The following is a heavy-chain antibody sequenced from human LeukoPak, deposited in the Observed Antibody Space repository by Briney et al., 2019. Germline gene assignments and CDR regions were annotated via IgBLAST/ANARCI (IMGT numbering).Heavy chain of an antibody. Sequence: SETLSLTCDVSGGSISSGLYSWSWIRQPLGKGLEWIGYIYHTGSTYYNPSLKSRVTISVDTSKHQFSLRLSSVTAADPAVYYCARLQYCSGTSCYWFDPWGQGTLVTVSS. V-gene: IGHV4-30-2*01. CDR2: IYHTGST. CDR1: GGSISSGLYS. CDR3: ARLQYCSGTSCYWFDP. D-gene: IGHD2-2*01. J-gene: IGHJ5*02.